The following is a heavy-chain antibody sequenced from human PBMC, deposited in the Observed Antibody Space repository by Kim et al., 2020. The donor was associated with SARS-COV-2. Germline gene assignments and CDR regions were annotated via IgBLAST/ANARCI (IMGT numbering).Heavy chain of an antibody. Sequence: ANSVKGRFTISRDNAKNSLYLQMNSLRAEETAVYYCARGGYYDSSGSLDYWGQGTLVTVSS. D-gene: IGHD3-22*01. J-gene: IGHJ4*02. CDR3: ARGGYYDSSGSLDY. V-gene: IGHV3-21*01.